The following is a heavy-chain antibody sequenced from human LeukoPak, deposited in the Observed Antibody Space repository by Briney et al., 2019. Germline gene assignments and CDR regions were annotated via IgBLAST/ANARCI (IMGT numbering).Heavy chain of an antibody. CDR2: INHNGNVN. CDR1: GFTFSSYW. D-gene: IGHD6-13*01. CDR3: AKEGYSSSWYGDY. Sequence: GGSLRLSCAASGFTFSSYWMNWARQAPGKGLEWVASINHNGNVNYYVDSVKGRFTISRDNSKNTLYLQMSSLRAEDTAVYYCAKEGYSSSWYGDYWGQGTLVTVSS. J-gene: IGHJ4*02. V-gene: IGHV3-7*03.